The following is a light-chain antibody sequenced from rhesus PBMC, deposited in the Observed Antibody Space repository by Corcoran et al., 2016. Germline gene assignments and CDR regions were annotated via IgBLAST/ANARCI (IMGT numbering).Light chain of an antibody. V-gene: IGKV3-42*03. CDR3: QQYSKWPLT. CDR1: QSVSSN. J-gene: IGKJ4*01. CDR2: DAS. Sequence: EIVMTQSPATLSLSPGESATLSCRASQSVSSNLAWYQQKPGQPPRLLMYDASSRATVVPDWFSGRGSGTEFILTISSLEPEDLAVYYCQQYSKWPLTFGGGTKVEIK.